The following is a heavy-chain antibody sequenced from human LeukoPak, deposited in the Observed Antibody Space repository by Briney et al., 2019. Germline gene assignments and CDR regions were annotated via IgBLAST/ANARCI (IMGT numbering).Heavy chain of an antibody. CDR1: GGSITSYY. J-gene: IGHJ1*01. V-gene: IGHV4-59*01. Sequence: KPSETLSLTCTVSGGSITSYYWSWIRQPPGKGLEWIAYISYSGSTKSNPSLKSRVTISVDTSKNQFSLRLTSVTAADTAVYYCARSYSSTWYGDFQHWGQGTLVTVSS. D-gene: IGHD6-13*01. CDR2: ISYSGST. CDR3: ARSYSSTWYGDFQH.